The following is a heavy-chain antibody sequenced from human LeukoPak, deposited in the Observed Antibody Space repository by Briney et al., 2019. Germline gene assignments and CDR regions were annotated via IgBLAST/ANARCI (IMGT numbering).Heavy chain of an antibody. J-gene: IGHJ4*02. CDR1: GGSISSYY. Sequence: KASETLSLTCTVSGGSISSYYWSWIRQPPGKGLEWIGYIYTSGSTNYNPSLKSRVTISVDTSKNQFSLKLSSVTAADTAVYYCARERGCSGGSCYSGFFDYWGQGTLVTVSS. D-gene: IGHD2-15*01. V-gene: IGHV4-4*09. CDR2: IYTSGST. CDR3: ARERGCSGGSCYSGFFDY.